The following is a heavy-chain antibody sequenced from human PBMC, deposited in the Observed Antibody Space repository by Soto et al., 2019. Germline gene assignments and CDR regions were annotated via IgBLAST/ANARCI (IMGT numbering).Heavy chain of an antibody. CDR3: VRRLSIPEMGALRSGLPPKRDYHHGLAV. J-gene: IGHJ6*04. Sequence: SQTLSLTGVISGDSVSSNSAAWNWIRQSPSRGLEWLGRTYYRSKWHTDYTLSVKSRITIKPDTSKNHFSLQLTSVTPEDTALYYCVRRLSIPEMGALRSGLPPKRDYHHGLAVWGRGTAVTVSS. V-gene: IGHV6-1*01. CDR2: TYYRSKWHT. D-gene: IGHD2-21*01. CDR1: GDSVSSNSAA.